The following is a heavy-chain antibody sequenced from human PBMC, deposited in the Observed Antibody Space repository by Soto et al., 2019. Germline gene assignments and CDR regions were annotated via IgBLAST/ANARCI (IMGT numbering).Heavy chain of an antibody. J-gene: IGHJ6*02. CDR2: MNPNSGNT. V-gene: IGHV1-8*01. Sequence: QVQLVQSGAEVKKPGASVKDSCKASGYTFTSYDINWVRQATGQGLEWMGWMNPNSGNTGYAQKFQGRVTMTRNTSISTAYMELSSLRSEDTAVYYCAREFYDSSGYYYYYYGMDVWGQGTAVTVSS. D-gene: IGHD3-22*01. CDR3: AREFYDSSGYYYYYYGMDV. CDR1: GYTFTSYD.